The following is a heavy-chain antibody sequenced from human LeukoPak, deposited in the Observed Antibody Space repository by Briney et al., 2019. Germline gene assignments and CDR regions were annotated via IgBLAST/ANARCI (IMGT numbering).Heavy chain of an antibody. V-gene: IGHV4-34*01. Sequence: PSETLSLTCAVYGGSFSGYYWSWIRQPPGKGLEWIGEINHSGSTNYNPSLKSRVTISVDTSKNQFSLRLSSVTAADTAVYYCARGCGLSTRKYAFDIWGQGTMVTVSS. D-gene: IGHD2-21*01. CDR3: ARGCGLSTRKYAFDI. CDR2: INHSGST. CDR1: GGSFSGYY. J-gene: IGHJ3*02.